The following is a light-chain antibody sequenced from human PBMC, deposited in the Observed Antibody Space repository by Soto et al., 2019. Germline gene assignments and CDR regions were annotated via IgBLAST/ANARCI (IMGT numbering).Light chain of an antibody. V-gene: IGLV2-11*01. CDR2: DVT. Sequence: QSALTQSRSVSGSPGQSVTISCTGTSSDVGGYDYVSWYQQLPGKAPKLMIYDVTKRPSGVPDRFSGSKSGNTASLTISGLQAEDEADYYCLSYAGSYTLVVFGGGTKLTVL. CDR3: LSYAGSYTLVV. J-gene: IGLJ2*01. CDR1: SSDVGGYDY.